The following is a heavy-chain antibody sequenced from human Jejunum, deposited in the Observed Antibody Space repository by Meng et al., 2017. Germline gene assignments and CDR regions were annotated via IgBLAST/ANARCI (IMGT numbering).Heavy chain of an antibody. Sequence: LVQSGGGLGQPGGALSLSCEASGFSFSTDGMSWVRQAPGKGLEWVAHISGGGAGSEYAESVKGRFAISRDNSKDTLFLRMSSLRAEDTAIYYCSKRGSDAVYFDSWGQGNLVTVSS. CDR2: ISGGGAGS. V-gene: IGHV3-23*04. CDR1: GFSFSTDG. J-gene: IGHJ4*02. CDR3: SKRGSDAVYFDS. D-gene: IGHD2-15*01.